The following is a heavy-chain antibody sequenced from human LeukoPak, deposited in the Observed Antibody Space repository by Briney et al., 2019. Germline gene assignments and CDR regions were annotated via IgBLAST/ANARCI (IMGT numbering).Heavy chain of an antibody. J-gene: IGHJ4*01. D-gene: IGHD1-26*01. CDR1: GYTLTELS. V-gene: IGHV1-24*01. CDR3: ATYKSYVVDY. Sequence: ASVKVSCKASGYTLTELSMHWVRQAPGKGLEWMGGFDPEDGETIYAQKFQGRVTMTEDTSTDTAYMELSSLRSEDTAVYYCATYKSYVVDYWAHGTLVTVSS. CDR2: FDPEDGET.